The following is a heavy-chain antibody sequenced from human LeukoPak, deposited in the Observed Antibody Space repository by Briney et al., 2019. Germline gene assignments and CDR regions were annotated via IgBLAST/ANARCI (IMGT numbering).Heavy chain of an antibody. J-gene: IGHJ5*02. CDR2: IYYSGST. Sequence: SQTLSLTCTVSGGSISSGDHYWSWIRQPPGKGLEWIGHIYYSGSTYYSPSLKSRVTISVDTSKNQFSLKLSSVSAADTAVYYCARRGYCGGGSCYAGLNWFDPWGQGTLVTVSS. D-gene: IGHD2-15*01. CDR3: ARRGYCGGGSCYAGLNWFDP. V-gene: IGHV4-30-4*01. CDR1: GGSISSGDHY.